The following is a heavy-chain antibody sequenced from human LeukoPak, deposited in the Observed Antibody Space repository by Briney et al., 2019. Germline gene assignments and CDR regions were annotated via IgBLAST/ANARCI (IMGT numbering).Heavy chain of an antibody. D-gene: IGHD3-3*01. V-gene: IGHV3-74*01. CDR3: ARGGYYGSGRYYFDC. CDR2: IKSDGSNT. Sequence: QTGGSLRLSCAASGFTFSSYWMHWVRQAPGKGLVWVSRIKSDGSNTNYADSVKGRFTISRDNAKNTLHLQMNSLRAEDTAVYYCARGGYYGSGRYYFDCWGQGTLVTVSS. CDR1: GFTFSSYW. J-gene: IGHJ4*02.